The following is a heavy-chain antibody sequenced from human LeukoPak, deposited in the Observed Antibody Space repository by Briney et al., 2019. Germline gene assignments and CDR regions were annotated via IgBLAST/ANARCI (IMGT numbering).Heavy chain of an antibody. D-gene: IGHD3-10*01. CDR1: GFTFSSYA. CDR3: AKDLDYYGSGSLTPDC. CDR2: ISGSGGST. J-gene: IGHJ4*02. V-gene: IGHV3-23*01. Sequence: GGSLRLSRAASGFTFSSYAMSWVRQAPGKGLEWVSAISGSGGSTYYADSVKGRFTISRDNSKNTLYLQMNSLRAEDTAVYYCAKDLDYYGSGSLTPDCWGQGTLVTVSS.